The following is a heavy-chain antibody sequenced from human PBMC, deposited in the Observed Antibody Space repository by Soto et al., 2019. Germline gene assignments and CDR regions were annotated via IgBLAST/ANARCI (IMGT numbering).Heavy chain of an antibody. D-gene: IGHD3-16*02. Sequence: ASVKVSCKASGGTFSSYAISWVRQAPGQGLEWMGGIIPIFGTANYAQKFQGRVTITADKSTSTAYMELSSLRSEDTAVSYCASREGVLSFSTWFDPWGQGTLVTVSS. V-gene: IGHV1-69*06. CDR2: IIPIFGTA. CDR3: ASREGVLSFSTWFDP. J-gene: IGHJ5*02. CDR1: GGTFSSYA.